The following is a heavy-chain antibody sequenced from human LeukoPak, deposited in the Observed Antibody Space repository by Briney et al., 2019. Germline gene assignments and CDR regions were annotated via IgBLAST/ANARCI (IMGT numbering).Heavy chain of an antibody. CDR1: GFTFGDYA. CDR3: TRGGDELFDYGMDV. D-gene: IGHD4-17*01. J-gene: IGHJ6*02. CDR2: IRSKAYGGTT. V-gene: IGHV3-49*03. Sequence: GGSLRLSCTASGFTFGDYAMSWFRQAPGKGLEWVGFIRSKAYGGTTEYAASVKGRFTISRDDSKSIAYLQMNSLKTEDTAAYYCTRGGDELFDYGMDVWGQGTTVTVSS.